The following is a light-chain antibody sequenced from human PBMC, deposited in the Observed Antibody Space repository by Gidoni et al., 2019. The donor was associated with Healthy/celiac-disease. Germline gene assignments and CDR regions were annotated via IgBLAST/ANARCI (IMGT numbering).Light chain of an antibody. Sequence: EIVLTQSAGTLSLSPGERATLSCMASKSVSSSYLAWYQQNPVQAPMLLIYGSSSRATGIPDRFIGIGSGTDFPLTISRLEPEDFAVYYCQQYGSSPRTFGQGTKVEIK. CDR2: GSS. CDR3: QQYGSSPRT. V-gene: IGKV3-20*01. J-gene: IGKJ1*01. CDR1: KSVSSSY.